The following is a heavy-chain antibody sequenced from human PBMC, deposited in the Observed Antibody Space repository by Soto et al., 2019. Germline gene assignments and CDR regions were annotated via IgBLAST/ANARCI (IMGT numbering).Heavy chain of an antibody. CDR2: IYHSGST. CDR1: GGSISSSNW. D-gene: IGHD3-10*01. Sequence: QVQLQESGPGLVKPSGTLSLTCAVSGGSISSSNWWSWVRQPPGKGLEWIGEIYHSGSTNYNPSLKSRVTISVDKSKNQFSLKLSSVTAADTAVYYCARDGYYYGSGSPSGAFDIWGQGTKVTVSS. CDR3: ARDGYYYGSGSPSGAFDI. V-gene: IGHV4-4*02. J-gene: IGHJ3*02.